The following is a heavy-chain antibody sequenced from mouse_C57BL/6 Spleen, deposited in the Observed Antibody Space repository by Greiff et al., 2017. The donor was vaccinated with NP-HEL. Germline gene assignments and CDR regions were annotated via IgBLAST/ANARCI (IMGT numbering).Heavy chain of an antibody. V-gene: IGHV1-53*01. CDR3: AREGWLLYAMDY. Sequence: QVQLQQPGTELVKPGASVKLSCKASGYTFTSYWMHWVKQRPGRGLEWIGNINPSNGGTNYNEKVKSKATLTVDKSSSTAYMQLSRLTSADSAVYYCAREGWLLYAMDYWGQGAAVTVSS. D-gene: IGHD2-3*01. CDR2: INPSNGGT. CDR1: GYTFTSYW. J-gene: IGHJ4*01.